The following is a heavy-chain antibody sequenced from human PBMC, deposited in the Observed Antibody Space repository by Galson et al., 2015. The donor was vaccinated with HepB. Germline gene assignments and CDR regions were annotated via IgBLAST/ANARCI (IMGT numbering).Heavy chain of an antibody. Sequence: SLRLSCAASGFTFSSYAMHWVRQAPGKGLEYVSAISSNGGSTYYANSVKGRFTISRDNSKNTLYLQMGSLRAEDMAVYYCARARGYYYYYYMDVWGKGTTVTVSS. V-gene: IGHV3-64*01. CDR2: ISSNGGST. CDR1: GFTFSSYA. J-gene: IGHJ6*03. CDR3: ARARGYYYYYYMDV. D-gene: IGHD3-10*01.